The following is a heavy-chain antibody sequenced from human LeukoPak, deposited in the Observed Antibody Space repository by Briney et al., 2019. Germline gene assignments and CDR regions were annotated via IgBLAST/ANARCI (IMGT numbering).Heavy chain of an antibody. CDR1: GESFSGYY. D-gene: IGHD3-10*01. CDR3: ARSGSGSHTYYYYGMDV. CDR2: INHSGRT. Sequence: PSETLSLTCAVSGESFSGYYWNWIRHPPGKGLEWIGEINHSGRTNYNPSLKCRVTISVDTSKNQFSLKLSSVTAADTAVYYCARSGSGSHTYYYYGMDVWDQGTTVTVSS. V-gene: IGHV4-34*01. J-gene: IGHJ6*02.